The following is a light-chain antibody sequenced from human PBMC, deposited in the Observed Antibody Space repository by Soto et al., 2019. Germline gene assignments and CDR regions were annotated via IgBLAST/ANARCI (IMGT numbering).Light chain of an antibody. V-gene: IGKV3-20*01. CDR1: QSVSSSY. CDR2: GAS. CDR3: QQYGSSQGYT. J-gene: IGKJ2*01. Sequence: EIVLTQSPGTLSLSPGERATLSCRASQSVSSSYLAWYQQKPGQAPRHLIYGASSRATGIPDRFSGSGSGTDFTLTISRLEPEDFAVYYCQQYGSSQGYTFGQGTKLEIK.